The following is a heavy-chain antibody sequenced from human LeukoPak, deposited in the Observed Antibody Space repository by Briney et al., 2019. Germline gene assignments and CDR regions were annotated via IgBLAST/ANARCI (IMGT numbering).Heavy chain of an antibody. CDR2: ISGSGGGT. Sequence: RGSLRLSCAASGFTLSSYPITWGRQRPRKGLEWVSGISGSGGGTYYAEFVTGLFTISSDNSKNPMCLAMEGLSADDTAVYYCAKDQNIRGVIIMADYWGQGALVTVSS. V-gene: IGHV3-23*01. D-gene: IGHD3-10*01. CDR1: GFTLSSYP. J-gene: IGHJ4*02. CDR3: AKDQNIRGVIIMADY.